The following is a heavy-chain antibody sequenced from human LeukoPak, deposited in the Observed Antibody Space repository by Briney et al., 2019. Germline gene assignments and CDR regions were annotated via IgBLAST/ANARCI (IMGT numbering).Heavy chain of an antibody. D-gene: IGHD6-19*01. J-gene: IGHJ6*02. V-gene: IGHV3-21*01. Sequence: GGSLRLSCAASGLTFSSYSMNWVRQAPGKGLEWVSSISSSSSYIYYADSVKGRFTISRDNAKNSLYLQMNSLRAEDTAVYYCAREFSSGWYVEYYYGMDVWGQGTTVTVSS. CDR3: AREFSSGWYVEYYYGMDV. CDR2: ISSSSSYI. CDR1: GLTFSSYS.